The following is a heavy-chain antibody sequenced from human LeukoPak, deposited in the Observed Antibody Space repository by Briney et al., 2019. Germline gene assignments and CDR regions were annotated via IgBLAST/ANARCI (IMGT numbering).Heavy chain of an antibody. D-gene: IGHD3-22*01. CDR2: IYYSGST. J-gene: IGHJ5*02. V-gene: IGHV4-59*01. CDR1: GGSISSYY. CDR3: ARVGRSGYSYWFDP. Sequence: SETLSLTCTVSGGSISSYYWSWIRQPPGKGLEWIGYIYYSGSTNYNPSLKSRVTISVDTSKNQFSLKLSSVTAADTAVYYCARVGRSGYSYWFDPWGQGTLVTVSS.